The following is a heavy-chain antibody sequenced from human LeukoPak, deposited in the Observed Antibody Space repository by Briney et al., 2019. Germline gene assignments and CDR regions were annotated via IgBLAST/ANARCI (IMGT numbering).Heavy chain of an antibody. V-gene: IGHV4-59*01. D-gene: IGHD2-21*02. CDR3: ARVVVTATRYNWFDP. J-gene: IGHJ5*02. CDR2: IYYSGST. Sequence: SETLSLTCTVSGGSISSYYWSWIRQPPGKGLEWIGYIYYSGSTNYNPSLKSRVTISVDTSMNQFSLKLSSVTAADTAVYYCARVVVTATRYNWFDPWGQGTLVTVSS. CDR1: GGSISSYY.